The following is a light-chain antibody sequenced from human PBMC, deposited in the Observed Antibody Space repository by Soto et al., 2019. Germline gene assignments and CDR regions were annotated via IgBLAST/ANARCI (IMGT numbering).Light chain of an antibody. J-gene: IGLJ1*01. CDR3: SSYTSSSTPFV. Sequence: QAVVTQPASVSGSPGQSITISCTGSSSDIGGFNYVSWYQQHPGKAPKLMIYEVTNRPSGVSNRFSGSKSGNTASLTISGLQADDEADYYCSSYTSSSTPFVFGTGTKVTVL. CDR1: SSDIGGFNY. V-gene: IGLV2-14*01. CDR2: EVT.